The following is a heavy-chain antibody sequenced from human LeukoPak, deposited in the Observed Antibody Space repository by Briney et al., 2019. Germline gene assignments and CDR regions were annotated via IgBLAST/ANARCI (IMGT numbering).Heavy chain of an antibody. D-gene: IGHD2-2*01. CDR2: HFASNK. CDR3: ARDLCSTTSCFDY. Sequence: GGSLRLSCAASGFTFSDYWMNWVRQAPGKGLEWVAWHFASNKYYAESVRGRFTMSRDNSKSTLYLQMDSLRVEDTAVYYCARDLCSTTSCFDYWGQGTLVSVSS. CDR1: GFTFSDYW. V-gene: IGHV3-33*08. J-gene: IGHJ4*02.